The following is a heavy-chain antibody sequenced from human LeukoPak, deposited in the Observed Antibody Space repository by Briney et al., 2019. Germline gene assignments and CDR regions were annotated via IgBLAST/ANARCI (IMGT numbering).Heavy chain of an antibody. D-gene: IGHD2-21*02. CDR1: GYTFTSYD. CDR3: ARGPGKSVVTAILKKYYFDY. V-gene: IGHV1-8*01. J-gene: IGHJ4*02. Sequence: EASVKVSCKASGYTFTSYDINWVRQATGQGLEWMGWMNPNSGNTGYAQKFQGRVTMTRNTSISTAYMELSSLRSEDTAVYYCARGPGKSVVTAILKKYYFDYWGQGTLVTVSS. CDR2: MNPNSGNT.